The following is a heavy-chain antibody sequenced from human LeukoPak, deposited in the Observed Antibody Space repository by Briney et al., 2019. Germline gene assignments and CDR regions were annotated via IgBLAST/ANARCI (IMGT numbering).Heavy chain of an antibody. CDR2: IGTAGDI. V-gene: IGHV3-13*01. J-gene: IGHJ3*02. CDR3: ARAAGYAFDI. CDR1: GFIFSSYD. Sequence: PGGSLRLSCAASGFIFSSYDMHWVRHATGKGLEWVSAIGTAGDIYYPGAVKGRFTISRENAKNSLYLQMNSLRAGDTAVYYCARAAGYAFDIWGQGTMVTVSS.